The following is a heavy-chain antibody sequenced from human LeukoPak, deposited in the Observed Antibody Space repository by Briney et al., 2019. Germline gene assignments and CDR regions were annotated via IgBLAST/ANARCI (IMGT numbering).Heavy chain of an antibody. Sequence: PSETLSLTCTVSGGSISHYYWTWIRQPPGKGLEWIGFMYYSGSTNYNPSLKGRVTISVDTSKNQFSLKLRSVTAADTAVYYCARSVAELPTQTKWGQGTLVTVSS. CDR1: GGSISHYY. D-gene: IGHD5-24*01. J-gene: IGHJ4*02. CDR3: ARSVAELPTQTK. V-gene: IGHV4-59*01. CDR2: MYYSGST.